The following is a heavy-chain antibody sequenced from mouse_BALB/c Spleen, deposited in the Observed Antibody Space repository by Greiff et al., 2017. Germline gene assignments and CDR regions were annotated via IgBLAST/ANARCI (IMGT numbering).Heavy chain of an antibody. Sequence: QVHVKQSGPELVRPGVSVKISCKGSGYTFTDYAMHWVKQSHAKSLEWIGVISTYYGNTNYNQKFKGKATMTVDKSSSTAYMELARLTSEDSAIYYCARSGVRRDYYAMDYWGQGTSVTVSS. D-gene: IGHD2-14*01. CDR3: ARSGVRRDYYAMDY. CDR1: GYTFTDYA. V-gene: IGHV1-67*01. CDR2: ISTYYGNT. J-gene: IGHJ4*01.